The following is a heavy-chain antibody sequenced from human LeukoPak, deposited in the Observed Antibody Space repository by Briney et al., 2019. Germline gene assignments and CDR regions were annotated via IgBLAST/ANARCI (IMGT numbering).Heavy chain of an antibody. CDR1: GGSISSYY. D-gene: IGHD1-26*01. CDR2: IYYSGST. V-gene: IGHV4-59*01. CDR3: ARDRGSYYVDY. J-gene: IGHJ4*02. Sequence: TPSETLSLTCTVSGGSISSYYWSWIRQPPGKGLEWIGYIYYSGSTNYNPSLKSRVTISVDTSKNQFSLKLSSVTAADTAVYYCARDRGSYYVDYWGQGTLVTVSS.